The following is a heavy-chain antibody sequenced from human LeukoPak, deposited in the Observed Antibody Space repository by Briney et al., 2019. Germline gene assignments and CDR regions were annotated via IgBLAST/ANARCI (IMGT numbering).Heavy chain of an antibody. J-gene: IGHJ3*02. Sequence: WASVKVSCKASGYTFTSYDINWVRQATGQGLEWMGWMNPNSGNTGYAQKFQGRVTMTRDMSTSTVYMELSSLRSEDTAVYYCARGMIDHDAFDIWGQGTMVTVSS. CDR2: MNPNSGNT. D-gene: IGHD3-22*01. V-gene: IGHV1-8*01. CDR3: ARGMIDHDAFDI. CDR1: GYTFTSYD.